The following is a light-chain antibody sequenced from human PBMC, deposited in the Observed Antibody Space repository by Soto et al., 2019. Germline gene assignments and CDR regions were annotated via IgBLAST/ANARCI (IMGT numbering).Light chain of an antibody. V-gene: IGKV3-20*01. CDR2: GAS. J-gene: IGKJ2*01. CDR3: QQYDRSHQWGYT. Sequence: EFVLTQSPDTLSLSPGERATLSCRASQSVGSAYIAWYQQKPGQAPRLLISGASKRATGIPDRFSGSGSGTDFTLTISRLEPEDFAVYYWQQYDRSHQWGYTFGQGTKLEIK. CDR1: QSVGSAY.